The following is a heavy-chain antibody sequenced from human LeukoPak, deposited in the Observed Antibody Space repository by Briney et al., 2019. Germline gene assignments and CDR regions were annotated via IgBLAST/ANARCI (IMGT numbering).Heavy chain of an antibody. CDR2: VSGRDDST. CDR1: GFTFSNYA. D-gene: IGHD3-9*01. J-gene: IGHJ4*02. Sequence: GGSLRLFCAASGFTFSNYAMSWVRQATGKGLEWVSAVSGRDDSTYYADSVKGRFTISRDTSKNTLYLQMNSLRAEDTAVYYCAKWGDYDILTGYYDPDYWGQGTLVTVSS. CDR3: AKWGDYDILTGYYDPDY. V-gene: IGHV3-23*01.